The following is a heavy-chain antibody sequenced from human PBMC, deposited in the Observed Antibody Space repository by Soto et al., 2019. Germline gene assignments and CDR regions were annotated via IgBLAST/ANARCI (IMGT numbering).Heavy chain of an antibody. J-gene: IGHJ4*02. V-gene: IGHV4-4*02. CDR1: GVSISNSNW. CDR2: IFHSGST. Sequence: QVQLQESGPGLVKPSGTLSLTCAVFGVSISNSNWSNWVRQPPGKRLDWIGEIFHSGSTNYNSSLMGRVTISVDKANNQFSLKLSSVTAADTAVYYCAHRPIVGADNWGQGTLVTVSS. CDR3: AHRPIVGADN. D-gene: IGHD1-26*01.